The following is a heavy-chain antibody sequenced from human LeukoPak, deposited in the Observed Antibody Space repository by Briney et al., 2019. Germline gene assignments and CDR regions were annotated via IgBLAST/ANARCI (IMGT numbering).Heavy chain of an antibody. CDR3: ARTARGSTRTWDY. V-gene: IGHV4-61*02. CDR1: GGSISSGSYY. D-gene: IGHD3-10*01. CDR2: IYTSGST. J-gene: IGHJ4*02. Sequence: PSETLSLTCTVSGGSISSGSYYWSWIRQPAGKGLEWIGRIYTSGSTNYNPSLKSRVTISVDTSKNQFSLELISATAADTAVYYCARTARGSTRTWDYWGQGTLVTVSS.